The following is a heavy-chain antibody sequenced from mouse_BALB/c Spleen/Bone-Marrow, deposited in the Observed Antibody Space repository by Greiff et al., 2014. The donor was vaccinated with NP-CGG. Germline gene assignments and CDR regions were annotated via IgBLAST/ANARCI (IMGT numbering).Heavy chain of an antibody. Sequence: VQLVESGAELMKPGASVKISCKATGYTFSSYWIEWIKQRPGHGLEWIGEILPGSVTTNYNGRFKGKATFTADTSSNTAYMQLSSLTSEDSAVYHCARDHFDHWGPGTTLTVSS. V-gene: IGHV1-9*01. J-gene: IGHJ2*01. CDR2: ILPGSVTT. CDR3: ARDHFDH. CDR1: GYTFSSYW.